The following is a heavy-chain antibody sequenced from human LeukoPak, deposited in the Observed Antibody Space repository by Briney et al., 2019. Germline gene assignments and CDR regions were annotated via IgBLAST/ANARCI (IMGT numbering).Heavy chain of an antibody. CDR2: ISSSSSYI. CDR3: ACQPGGGWYYFDY. Sequence: PGGSLRLSCAASGFTFSSYAMSWVRQAPGKGLEWVSSISSSSSYIYYADSVKGRFTISRDNAKNSLYLQMNSLRAEDTAVYYCACQPGGGWYYFDYWGQGTLVTVSS. CDR1: GFTFSSYA. V-gene: IGHV3-21*06. J-gene: IGHJ4*02. D-gene: IGHD6-19*01.